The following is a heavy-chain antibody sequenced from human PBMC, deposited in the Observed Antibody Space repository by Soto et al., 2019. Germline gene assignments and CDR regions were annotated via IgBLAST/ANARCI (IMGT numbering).Heavy chain of an antibody. CDR1: GFTFSSYW. V-gene: IGHV3-7*01. CDR3: ASLYCTNGVCYESGRYMDV. Sequence: GGSLRLSCAASGFTFSSYWMSWVRQAPGKGLEWVANIKQDGSEKYYVDSVKGRFTISRDNAKNSLYLQMNSLRAEDTAVYYCASLYCTNGVCYESGRYMDVWGKGTTVTVSS. J-gene: IGHJ6*03. CDR2: IKQDGSEK. D-gene: IGHD2-8*01.